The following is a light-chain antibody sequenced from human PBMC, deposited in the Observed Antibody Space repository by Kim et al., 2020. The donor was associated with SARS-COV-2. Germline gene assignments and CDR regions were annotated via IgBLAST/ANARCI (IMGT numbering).Light chain of an antibody. CDR2: YNT. CDR3: QVWDATGDRWV. J-gene: IGLJ3*02. CDR1: NLGTKS. V-gene: IGLV3-21*04. Sequence: PGQPSSITCAGTNLGTKSVHWHQQKAGQAPVLVIFYNTDRPSGIPVRFSASNSGTTATLTISRVEAGDEADFYCQVWDATGDRWVFGGGTQLTV.